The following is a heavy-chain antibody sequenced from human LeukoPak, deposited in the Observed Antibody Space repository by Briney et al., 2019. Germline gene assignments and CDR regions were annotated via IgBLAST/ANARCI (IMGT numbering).Heavy chain of an antibody. CDR1: GFTFSSYA. D-gene: IGHD1-7*01. CDR3: ARENYFESHAFDI. J-gene: IGHJ3*02. CDR2: ISYDGSNK. Sequence: GGSLRLSCAVSGFTFSSYAMHWVRQAPGKGLEWVAVISYDGSNKYYADSVKGRFTISRDNSKNTLYLQMNSLRAEDTAVYYCARENYFESHAFDIWGQGTMVTVSS. V-gene: IGHV3-30-3*01.